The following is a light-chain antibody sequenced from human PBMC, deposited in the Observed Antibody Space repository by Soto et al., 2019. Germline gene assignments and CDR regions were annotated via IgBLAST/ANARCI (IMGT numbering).Light chain of an antibody. Sequence: EIVLTQSPGTLSLSPGERATLSCRASQSVSSSYLAWYQQKPGQAPRLLIYGASSRATGIPDRFSGSGSGTDFTLTIRATGPRTVSRLEPEDFAVYHCQQYGSSPWTFGQGTKVDI. CDR3: QQYGSSPWT. CDR2: GAS. J-gene: IGKJ1*01. CDR1: QSVSSSY. V-gene: IGKV3-20*01.